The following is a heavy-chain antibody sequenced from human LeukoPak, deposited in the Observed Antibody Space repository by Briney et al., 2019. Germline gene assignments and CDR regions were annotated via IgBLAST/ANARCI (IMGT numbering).Heavy chain of an antibody. CDR1: VYTFSSYG. D-gene: IGHD6-13*01. Sequence: APVKVSCKASVYTFSSYGISWVRQAPGQGLEWMGWISGYNGYTNYEQKFQGRVIMTTDTPTGAAYMDLRSLRSDDTAVYFCARVGRYSSTWPPEGDDAFDIWGQGTMVTVSS. J-gene: IGHJ3*02. CDR2: ISGYNGYT. V-gene: IGHV1-18*01. CDR3: ARVGRYSSTWPPEGDDAFDI.